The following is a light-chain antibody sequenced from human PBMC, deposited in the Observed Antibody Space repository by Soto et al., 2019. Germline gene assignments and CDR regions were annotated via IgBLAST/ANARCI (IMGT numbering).Light chain of an antibody. CDR3: QQYDNWPLT. J-gene: IGKJ4*01. V-gene: IGKV3-15*01. Sequence: EIVMTQSPATLSVSPGERATLSCRASQSVSSNLAWYQQKPGQAPRLLVYGASTRATGIPARFSGSGAGTDFTLTINSLQSEDFAVYYCQQYDNWPLTFGGGTKVEIK. CDR1: QSVSSN. CDR2: GAS.